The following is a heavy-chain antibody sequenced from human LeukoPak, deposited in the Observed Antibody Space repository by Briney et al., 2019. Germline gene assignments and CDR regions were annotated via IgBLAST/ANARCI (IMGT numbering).Heavy chain of an antibody. CDR2: IYPGDSDT. Sequence: GESLQISCKGSGYSFTSYWIGWGRQMPGKGLEWMGTIYPGDSDTRYSPSFQGQVNISADKSISTAYLQWSSLKASDTAMYYCARRVGKAAAGDYWGQGTLVTVSS. V-gene: IGHV5-51*01. J-gene: IGHJ4*02. CDR3: ARRVGKAAAGDY. D-gene: IGHD6-13*01. CDR1: GYSFTSYW.